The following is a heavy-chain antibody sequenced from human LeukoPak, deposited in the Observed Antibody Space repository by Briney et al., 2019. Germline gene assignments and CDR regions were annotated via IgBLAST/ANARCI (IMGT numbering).Heavy chain of an antibody. Sequence: AASVKVSCKASGYTFTSYGISWVRQAPGQGLEWMGWISAYNGNTNYAQKLQGRVTMTTDTSTSTAYMELRSLRSDDTAVYYCARDPGQYSSSGSLNGLDYWGQGTLVTVSS. V-gene: IGHV1-18*01. CDR1: GYTFTSYG. CDR2: ISAYNGNT. D-gene: IGHD6-6*01. J-gene: IGHJ4*02. CDR3: ARDPGQYSSSGSLNGLDY.